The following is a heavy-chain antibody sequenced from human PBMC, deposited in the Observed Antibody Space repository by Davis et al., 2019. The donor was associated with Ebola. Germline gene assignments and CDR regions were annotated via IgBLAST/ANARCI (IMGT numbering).Heavy chain of an antibody. V-gene: IGHV3-30*04. CDR2: ISYDGSNK. CDR1: GFTFSSYA. J-gene: IGHJ6*02. Sequence: GGSLRLSCAASGFTFSSYAMTWVRQAPGKGLEWVAVISYDGSNKYYADSVKGRFTISRDNSKNTLYLQMNSLRAEDTAVYYCARKGGMDVWGQGTTVTVSS. CDR3: ARKGGMDV.